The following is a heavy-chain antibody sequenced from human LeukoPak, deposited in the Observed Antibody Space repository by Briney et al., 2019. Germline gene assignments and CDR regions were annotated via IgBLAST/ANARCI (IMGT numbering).Heavy chain of an antibody. V-gene: IGHV5-51*01. D-gene: IGHD2-15*01. J-gene: IGHJ5*02. Sequence: GESLKISCKGSGYSFTSYWIGWVRQMPGKGLEWMGIIYPGDSDTRYSPSFQGQATISADKSISTAYLQWSSLKASDTAMYYCARSSLAALNWFDPWGQGTLVTVSS. CDR2: IYPGDSDT. CDR1: GYSFTSYW. CDR3: ARSSLAALNWFDP.